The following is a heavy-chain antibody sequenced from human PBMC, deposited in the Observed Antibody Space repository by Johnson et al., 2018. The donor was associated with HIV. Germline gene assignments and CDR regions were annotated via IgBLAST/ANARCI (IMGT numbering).Heavy chain of an antibody. CDR2: INSDGSSR. V-gene: IGHV3-74*02. D-gene: IGHD1-26*01. CDR3: ARVEWELDAFDI. CDR1: GFTFSSYW. J-gene: IGHJ3*02. Sequence: EVQLVESGGGLVQPGGSLRVSCAASGFTFSSYWMHWVRQAPGKGLVWVSRINSDGSSRNYADSVKGRFTISRDNAKNTLYLQMNSLRAEDTAVYYCARVEWELDAFDIWGQGTMVTVSS.